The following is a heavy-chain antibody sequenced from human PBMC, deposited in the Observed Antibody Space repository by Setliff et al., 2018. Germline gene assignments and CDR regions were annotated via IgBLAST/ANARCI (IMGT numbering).Heavy chain of an antibody. CDR2: IYPSGGT. J-gene: IGHJ4*02. D-gene: IGHD2-21*02. V-gene: IGHV4-61*02. CDR3: ARDLYCGGHCYQLFDS. CDR1: GGSISSGHYY. Sequence: SETLSLTCTVSGGSISSGHYYWNWIRQPAGKGLEWIGRIYPSGGTNYNPSLKSRVTISVDTSKNHFSLKLTSVTAADTAVYYCARDLYCGGHCYQLFDSWGQGTLVTV.